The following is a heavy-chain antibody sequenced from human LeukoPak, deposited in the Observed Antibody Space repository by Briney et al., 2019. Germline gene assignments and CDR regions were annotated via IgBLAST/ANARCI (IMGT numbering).Heavy chain of an antibody. V-gene: IGHV1-2*02. CDR1: GYTFSGYY. J-gene: IGHJ3*02. D-gene: IGHD7-27*01. Sequence: GASVKVSCKASGYTFSGYYMHWVRQAPGQGLEWMGWINPNSGGTKYAQKFQGRVTMTRDASISTAYMELRLRSDDTAVYYCGRNRLGKALDIWGQGTMVTVSS. CDR3: GRNRLGKALDI. CDR2: INPNSGGT.